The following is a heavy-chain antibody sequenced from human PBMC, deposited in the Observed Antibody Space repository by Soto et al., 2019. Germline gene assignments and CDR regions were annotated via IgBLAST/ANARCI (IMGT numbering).Heavy chain of an antibody. D-gene: IGHD6-25*01. CDR1: GHTSVTYY. V-gene: IGHV1-18*01. CDR2: ISPHNGKT. J-gene: IGHJ4*02. Sequence: ASVQGSCPASGHTSVTYYITWLRQAPGQGIEWMGWISPHNGKTNYIEDLQGRVTLTAATSTTTAYMELKNLRSDDTARHFSASNSGRYFDYWGPGTLVTVSS. CDR3: ASNSGRYFDY.